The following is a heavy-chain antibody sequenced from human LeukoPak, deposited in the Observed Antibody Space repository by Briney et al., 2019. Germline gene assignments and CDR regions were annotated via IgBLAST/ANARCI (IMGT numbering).Heavy chain of an antibody. J-gene: IGHJ5*02. D-gene: IGHD5-24*01. CDR1: GYTFTMYY. CDR3: ARDNSVRDEAWWFNP. CDR2: ISPSGGST. V-gene: IGHV1-46*01. Sequence: ASVRVSSTPFGYTFTMYYMHWVRQAPGQGPEWMGVISPSGGSTTYAQKFQGRVTLTRDMSTSTDYLELSSLRSEDTAVYYCARDNSVRDEAWWFNPGGQGTLGTVSS.